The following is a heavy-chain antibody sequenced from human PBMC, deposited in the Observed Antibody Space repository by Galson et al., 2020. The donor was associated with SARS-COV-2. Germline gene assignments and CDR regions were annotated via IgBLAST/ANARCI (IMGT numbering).Heavy chain of an antibody. V-gene: IGHV2-70*01. CDR1: GFSLSTSGMC. Sequence: SGPTLVKPTQTLTLTCTFSGFSLSTSGMCVSWIRQPPGKALEWLALIDWDDDKYYSTSLKTRLTISKDTSKNQVVLTMTNMDPVDTATYYCARGTLYDILTGYYNVDMFDYWGQGTRVTVSS. J-gene: IGHJ4*02. CDR2: IDWDDDK. D-gene: IGHD3-9*01. CDR3: ARGTLYDILTGYYNVDMFDY.